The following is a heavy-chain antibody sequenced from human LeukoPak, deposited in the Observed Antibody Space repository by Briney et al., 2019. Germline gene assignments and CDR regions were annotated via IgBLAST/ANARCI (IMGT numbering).Heavy chain of an antibody. CDR3: ASRAYGDYGFDY. CDR2: ISSSSSIM. J-gene: IGHJ4*02. CDR1: GLTFRTYS. Sequence: PGGSLRLSCAASGLTFRTYSMNWVRQAPGKGLERFSYISSSSSIMFYADSVKGRFTISRDNAKNSLFLQMNSLRDEDTAVYYCASRAYGDYGFDYWGQGTLVTVSS. V-gene: IGHV3-48*02. D-gene: IGHD4-17*01.